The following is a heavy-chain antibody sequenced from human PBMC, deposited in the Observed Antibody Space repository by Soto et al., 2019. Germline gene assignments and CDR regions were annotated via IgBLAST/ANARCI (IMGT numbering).Heavy chain of an antibody. V-gene: IGHV3-30*18. CDR2: ISYDGSNK. CDR3: AKTLVAVGGSYCMDV. Sequence: QVQLVESGGGVVQPGRSLRLSCAASGFTFSSYGMHWVRQAPGKGLEWVAVISYDGSNKYYADSVKGRFTISRDNSKNMLDLQKKILRVEDTAVYLCAKTLVAVGGSYCMDVWGQGTTVTVSS. J-gene: IGHJ6*02. CDR1: GFTFSSYG. D-gene: IGHD2-15*01.